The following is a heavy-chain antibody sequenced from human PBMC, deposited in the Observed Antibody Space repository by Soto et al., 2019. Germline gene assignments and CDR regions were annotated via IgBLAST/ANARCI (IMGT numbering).Heavy chain of an antibody. Sequence: PLETLSLTCAVYGGSFSGCYWSWIRQPPGKGLEWIGEINHSGSTNYNPSLKSRVTISVDTSKNQFSLKLSSVTAADTAVYYCAREVVAVAGTKPLDYWGQGTQVTVSS. CDR3: AREVVAVAGTKPLDY. D-gene: IGHD6-19*01. J-gene: IGHJ4*02. CDR2: INHSGST. CDR1: GGSFSGCY. V-gene: IGHV4-34*01.